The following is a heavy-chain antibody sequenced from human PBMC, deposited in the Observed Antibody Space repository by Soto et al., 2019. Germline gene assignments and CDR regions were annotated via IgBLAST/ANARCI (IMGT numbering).Heavy chain of an antibody. Sequence: EVQLVESGGGLVQPGGSLRLSCAASGFTVSSNYMSWVRQAPGKGLVWVSVIYSGGSRYYADSVKGRFTISRHNSKNTLYLQMRRLRAEDMAVYFRVKNEAFDIWGQGTMVTVAS. V-gene: IGHV3-53*04. J-gene: IGHJ3*02. CDR1: GFTVSSNY. CDR2: IYSGGSR. CDR3: VKNEAFDI.